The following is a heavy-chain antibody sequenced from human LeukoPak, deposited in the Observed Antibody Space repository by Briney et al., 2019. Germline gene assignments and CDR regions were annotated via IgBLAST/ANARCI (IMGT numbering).Heavy chain of an antibody. V-gene: IGHV3-15*01. D-gene: IGHD1-14*01. Sequence: GGSLRLSCAASGLTFSNAWMSWVRQAPGKGLEWVGRIKRKSDDGTTDYAAPVKGRFTISRDYSKLTLYLQMTSLKSEDTAVYYCTTELDVRPNHYWGQGTLVTVSS. CDR3: TTELDVRPNHY. CDR1: GLTFSNAW. CDR2: IKRKSDDGTT. J-gene: IGHJ4*02.